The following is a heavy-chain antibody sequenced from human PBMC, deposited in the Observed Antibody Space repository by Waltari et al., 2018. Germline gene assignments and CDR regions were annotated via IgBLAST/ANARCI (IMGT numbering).Heavy chain of an antibody. CDR2: YDPEDGET. V-gene: IGHV1-24*01. CDR3: ATIRFYWGTSTYHAEYFRH. Sequence: QVQLVQSGTEVMQPGASVKVSCKVSGYTLTDVSLHWVRQAPGKGLQWMGGYDPEDGETIYAQKFQGRVTMTEDTSIDTGYMELRSLRFEDTAVYYCATIRFYWGTSTYHAEYFRHWGQGTLVTVSS. J-gene: IGHJ1*01. CDR1: GYTLTDVS. D-gene: IGHD7-27*01.